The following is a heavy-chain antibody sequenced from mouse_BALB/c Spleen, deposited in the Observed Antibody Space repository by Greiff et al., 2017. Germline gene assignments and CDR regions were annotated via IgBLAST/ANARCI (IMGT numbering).Heavy chain of an antibody. V-gene: IGHV14-4*02. CDR1: GFNIKDYY. D-gene: IGHD1-1*01. CDR2: IDPENGDT. Sequence: EVQLQQSGAELVRSGASVKLSCTASGFNIKDYYMHWVKQRPEQGLEWIGWIDPENGDTEYAPKFQGKATMTADTSSNTAYLHLSSLTNEDSAVYYCTREGSYGYFDVWGAGTTVTVSS. J-gene: IGHJ1*01. CDR3: TREGSYGYFDV.